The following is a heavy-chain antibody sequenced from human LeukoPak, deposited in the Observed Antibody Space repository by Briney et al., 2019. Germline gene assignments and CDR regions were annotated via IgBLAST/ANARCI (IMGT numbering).Heavy chain of an antibody. D-gene: IGHD2-2*01. V-gene: IGHV1-46*01. CDR1: GYRFTSYD. Sequence: ASVKVSCKASGYRFTSYDMHWVRQAPGQGLEWMGIINPSGGSTSYAQRFQGRVAMTRDTSTTTVYMEVNSLTAEDTAVYFCARDGPTAAPFDYWGQGTLVTVSS. CDR3: ARDGPTAAPFDY. J-gene: IGHJ4*02. CDR2: INPSGGST.